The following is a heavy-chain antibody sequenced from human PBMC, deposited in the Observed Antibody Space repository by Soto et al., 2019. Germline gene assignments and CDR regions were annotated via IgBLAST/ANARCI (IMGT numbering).Heavy chain of an antibody. CDR2: INQSGST. V-gene: IGHV4-34*01. Sequence: SETLSLTCAVSGVSFGGYYCIWSRQPPGKGLEWIREINQSGSTNYKSSLKSRVTISVDTSKNQFSLKLSSVTAADTAVYYCAAADWGHNFYYGMDVWGQGTTVTVSS. CDR1: GVSFGGYY. CDR3: AAADWGHNFYYGMDV. J-gene: IGHJ6*02. D-gene: IGHD7-27*01.